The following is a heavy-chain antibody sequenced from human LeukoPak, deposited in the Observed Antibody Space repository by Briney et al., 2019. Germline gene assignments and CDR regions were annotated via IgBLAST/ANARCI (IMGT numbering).Heavy chain of an antibody. V-gene: IGHV1-2*02. D-gene: IGHD2-2*01. CDR3: ARPPHGVVPAAIGANWFDP. Sequence: GASVKISCKASGYTFTGYYMHWVRQAPGQGLEWMGWINPNSGGTNYAQKFQGRVTMTRDTSISTAYMELSRLRSDDTAVYCCARPPHGVVPAAIGANWFDPWGQGTLVTVSS. CDR2: INPNSGGT. J-gene: IGHJ5*02. CDR1: GYTFTGYY.